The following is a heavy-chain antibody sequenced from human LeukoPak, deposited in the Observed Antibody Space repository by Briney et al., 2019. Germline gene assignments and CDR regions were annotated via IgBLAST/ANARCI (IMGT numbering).Heavy chain of an antibody. CDR2: IIPIFGTA. D-gene: IGHD4-17*01. CDR1: GGTFSSYA. Sequence: SVKVSCKASGGTFSSYAISWVRQAPGQGLEWMGGIIPIFGTANYAQKFQGGVTITADESTSTAYMELSSLRSEDTAVYYCVRAMAPGYGMGNWFDPWGQGTLVTVSS. CDR3: VRAMAPGYGMGNWFDP. J-gene: IGHJ5*02. V-gene: IGHV1-69*13.